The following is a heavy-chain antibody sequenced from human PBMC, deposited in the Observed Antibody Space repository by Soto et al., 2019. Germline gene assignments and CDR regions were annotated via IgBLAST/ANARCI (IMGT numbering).Heavy chain of an antibody. Sequence: ASVKVSCKVSGYTLTELSMHWVRQAPGKGLEWMGGFDPEDGETIYAQKFQGRVTMTEDTSTDTAYMELSSLRSEDTAVYYCATAPGYSSGWSPNYYYYMDVWGKGTTVTVSS. V-gene: IGHV1-24*01. J-gene: IGHJ6*03. CDR2: FDPEDGET. CDR1: GYTLTELS. CDR3: ATAPGYSSGWSPNYYYYMDV. D-gene: IGHD6-19*01.